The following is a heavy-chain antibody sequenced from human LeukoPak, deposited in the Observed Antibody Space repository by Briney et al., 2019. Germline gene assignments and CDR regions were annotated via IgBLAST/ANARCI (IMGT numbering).Heavy chain of an antibody. J-gene: IGHJ4*02. CDR2: IYYSGST. CDR1: GGSISSGGYY. CDR3: ARVSLGDGYNSASYYFDY. Sequence: SQTLSLTCTVSGGSISSGGYYWSWIRQHPGKGLEWIGYIYYSGSTYYNPSLKSRVTISVDTSKNQFSLKLSSVTAADTAVYYCARVSLGDGYNSASYYFDYWGQGTLVTVSS. V-gene: IGHV4-31*03. D-gene: IGHD5-24*01.